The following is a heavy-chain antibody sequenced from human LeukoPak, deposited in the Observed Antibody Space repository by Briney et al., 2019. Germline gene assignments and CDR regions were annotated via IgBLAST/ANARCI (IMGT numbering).Heavy chain of an antibody. J-gene: IGHJ6*04. CDR1: GGSISSYY. CDR2: IYYSGST. CDR3: ARDMRAYYDILTGYPPLYGMDV. D-gene: IGHD3-9*01. Sequence: SETLSLTCTVSGGSISSYYWSWIRQPPGKGLEWMGYIYYSGSTNYNPSLKSRVTISVDTSKNQFSLKLSSVTAADTAVYYCARDMRAYYDILTGYPPLYGMDVWGKGTTVTVSS. V-gene: IGHV4-59*01.